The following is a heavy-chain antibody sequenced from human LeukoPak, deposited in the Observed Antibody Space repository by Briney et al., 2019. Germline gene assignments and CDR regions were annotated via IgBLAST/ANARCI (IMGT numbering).Heavy chain of an antibody. CDR2: INHSGST. Sequence: PSETLSLTCAVYGGSLSGYYWSWIRQPPGKGLEWIGEINHSGSTNYNPSLKSRVTISVDTSKNQFSLKLTSATAADTAVYYCVYGDYGVWFDPWGQGTLVTVSS. V-gene: IGHV4-34*01. J-gene: IGHJ5*02. CDR1: GGSLSGYY. CDR3: VYGDYGVWFDP. D-gene: IGHD4-17*01.